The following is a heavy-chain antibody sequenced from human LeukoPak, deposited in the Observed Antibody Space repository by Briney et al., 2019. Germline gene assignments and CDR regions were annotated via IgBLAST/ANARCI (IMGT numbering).Heavy chain of an antibody. J-gene: IGHJ4*02. V-gene: IGHV3-7*01. CDR3: ARESNGDNGNY. D-gene: IGHD4-17*01. CDR2: IKRDGSEK. CDR1: GFTFTSYW. Sequence: GGSLRLSCAASGFTFTSYWMTWVRQAPGKGLEWVANIKRDGSEKYYVDSVKGRFTISRDNAKNSLYLQMNSLRAEDTAVYYCARESNGDNGNYWGQGTLVTVSS.